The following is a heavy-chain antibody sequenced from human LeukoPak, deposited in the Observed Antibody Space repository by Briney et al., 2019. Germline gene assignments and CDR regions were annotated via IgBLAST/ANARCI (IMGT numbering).Heavy chain of an antibody. Sequence: GGSLRLSCAASGFTFSSYAMSWVRQAPGKGLEWVSAISGSGGSTYYADSAKGRFTISRDNSKNTLYLQMNSLRAEDTAVYYCAKGFTYYYDSSGYYYFDYWGQGTLVTVSS. CDR2: ISGSGGST. CDR1: GFTFSSYA. V-gene: IGHV3-23*01. D-gene: IGHD3-22*01. J-gene: IGHJ4*02. CDR3: AKGFTYYYDSSGYYYFDY.